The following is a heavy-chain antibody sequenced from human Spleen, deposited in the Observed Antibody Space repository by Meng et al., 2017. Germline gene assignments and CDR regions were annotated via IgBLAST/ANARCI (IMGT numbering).Heavy chain of an antibody. D-gene: IGHD3-16*02. CDR2: VKTKNEGETT. J-gene: IGHJ5*02. V-gene: IGHV3-15*01. CDR3: TTDLPFTEGGVITT. Sequence: GESLKISCAASGFAFNERWMSWVRQAPGKGLEWVGRVKTKNEGETTDFAAPVKGRFTISRDDPENTLYLQMNSLKTEDTAVYYCTTDLPFTEGGVITTWGQGTLVTVSS. CDR1: GFAFNERW.